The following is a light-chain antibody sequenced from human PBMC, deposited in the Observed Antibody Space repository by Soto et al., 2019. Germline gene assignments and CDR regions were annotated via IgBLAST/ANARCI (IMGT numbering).Light chain of an antibody. CDR1: QSVAFN. J-gene: IGKJ1*01. Sequence: EIVMTQSPATLSVSPGERATLSCRASQSVAFNLAWYQQKPGQAPRLLIYGASTRATGIPARFSGSGSGTEFTLTIMSLQSEDFAVYYCQQYNKWPPWTFGQGTKVDIK. CDR3: QQYNKWPPWT. V-gene: IGKV3-15*01. CDR2: GAS.